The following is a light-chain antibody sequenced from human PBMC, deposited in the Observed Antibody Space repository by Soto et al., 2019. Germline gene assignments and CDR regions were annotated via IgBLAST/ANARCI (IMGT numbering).Light chain of an antibody. CDR3: QQYATSPPMYI. J-gene: IGKJ2*01. CDR1: QSVTSGY. Sequence: EIVLTQSPGTLSLSPGERATLSCRASQSVTSGYLGWYQQKPGQAPRLLIYGASSRATGISDRFSGSGSGTDFTLTISGLEPEDFAVYYCQQYATSPPMYIFGQGTKVEIK. V-gene: IGKV3-20*01. CDR2: GAS.